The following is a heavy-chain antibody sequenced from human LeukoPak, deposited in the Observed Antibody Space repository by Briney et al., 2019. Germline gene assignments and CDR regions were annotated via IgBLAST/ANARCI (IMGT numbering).Heavy chain of an antibody. CDR3: ARRGYYDSRGWFDP. J-gene: IGHJ5*02. CDR1: GGSISSYY. D-gene: IGHD3-22*01. Sequence: PSETLSLTCTVSGGSISSYYWSWIRQPPGKGLEWIGSIYYSGSTYYNPSLKSRVTISVDTSKNQFSLKLSSVTAADTAVYYCARRGYYDSRGWFDPWGQGTVVTVSS. V-gene: IGHV4-59*05. CDR2: IYYSGST.